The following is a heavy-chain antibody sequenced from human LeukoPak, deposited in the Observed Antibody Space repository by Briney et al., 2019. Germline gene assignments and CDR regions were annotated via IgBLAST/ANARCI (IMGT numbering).Heavy chain of an antibody. V-gene: IGHV3-48*01. Sequence: GGSLRLSCAASGFTFSSYSMNWVRQAPGKGLEWVSYISSSSSTIYYADSVKGRFTISRDNAKNLLYLQMNSLRAEDTAVYYCARLRYYDFWSGYGNWFDPWGQGTLVTVSS. CDR1: GFTFSSYS. D-gene: IGHD3-3*01. CDR3: ARLRYYDFWSGYGNWFDP. CDR2: ISSSSSTI. J-gene: IGHJ5*02.